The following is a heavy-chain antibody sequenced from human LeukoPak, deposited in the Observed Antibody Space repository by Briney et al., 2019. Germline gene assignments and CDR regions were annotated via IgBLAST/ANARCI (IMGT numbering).Heavy chain of an antibody. J-gene: IGHJ4*02. CDR1: GGSLSGSY. CDR2: INHSGRT. CDR3: ARDPCGSINCPLRY. V-gene: IGHV4-34*01. Sequence: SETLSLTCAVFGGSLSGSYCNWIRQTPGKGLEWFGEINHSGRTNYNSSLKSRVTIPVDTSKSQCSLNLISVTAADTSVYYCARDPCGSINCPLRYWSQGTQVTVSS. D-gene: IGHD1-26*01.